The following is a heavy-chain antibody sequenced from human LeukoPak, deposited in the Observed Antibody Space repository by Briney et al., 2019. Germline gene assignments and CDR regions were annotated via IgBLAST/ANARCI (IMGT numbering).Heavy chain of an antibody. J-gene: IGHJ3*02. CDR3: ASRHYYDSSGYDPPDAFDI. CDR1: GYSFTSYW. CDR2: IYPGDSDT. V-gene: IGHV5-51*01. D-gene: IGHD3-22*01. Sequence: GESLKISCKGSGYSFTSYWIRWVRQMPGKGLEWMGIIYPGDSDTRYSPSFQGQVTISADKSISTAYLQWSSLKASDTAMYYCASRHYYDSSGYDPPDAFDIWGQGTMVTVSS.